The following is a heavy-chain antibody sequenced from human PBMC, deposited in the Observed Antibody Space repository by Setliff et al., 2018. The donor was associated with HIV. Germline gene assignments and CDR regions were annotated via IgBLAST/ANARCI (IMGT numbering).Heavy chain of an antibody. CDR2: VFYPGFA. D-gene: IGHD5-12*01. CDR1: GDSIRGYY. V-gene: IGHV4-59*08. J-gene: IGHJ4*02. CDR3: ARQMPIPGIAITPVDY. Sequence: SETLSLTCTVSGDSIRGYYWSWIRQPPGKGLEWMGYVFYPGFAAYNPSLKSRLTISVDTSKSQFSLTLTAVTAADTAVYYCARQMPIPGIAITPVDYWGQGALVTVSS.